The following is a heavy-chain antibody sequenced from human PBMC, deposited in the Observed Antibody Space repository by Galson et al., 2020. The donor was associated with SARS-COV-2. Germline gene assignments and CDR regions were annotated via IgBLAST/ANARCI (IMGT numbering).Heavy chain of an antibody. J-gene: IGHJ5*02. V-gene: IGHV1-24*01. Sequence: GESLKISCKVSGYTLTELSMHLVRQAPGKGREWMGGFDPEDGETIYAQKFQGRVTMTEDTSTDTAYMELSSLRSEDTAVYYCATTHPYQLLFGGWFDPWGQGTLVTVSS. CDR1: GYTLTELS. CDR2: FDPEDGET. CDR3: ATTHPYQLLFGGWFDP. D-gene: IGHD2-2*01.